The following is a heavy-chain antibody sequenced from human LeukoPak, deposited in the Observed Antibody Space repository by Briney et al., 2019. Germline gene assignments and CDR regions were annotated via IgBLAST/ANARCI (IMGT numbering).Heavy chain of an antibody. V-gene: IGHV1-69*13. CDR2: IIPIFGTA. Sequence: SVTVSCKASGGAFSSYAISWVRQAPGQGLEWMGGIIPIFGTANYAQKFQGRVTITADESTSTAYMELSSLRSEDTAVYYRARALNYYDSSDAFDIWGQGTMVTVSS. J-gene: IGHJ3*02. D-gene: IGHD3-22*01. CDR1: GGAFSSYA. CDR3: ARALNYYDSSDAFDI.